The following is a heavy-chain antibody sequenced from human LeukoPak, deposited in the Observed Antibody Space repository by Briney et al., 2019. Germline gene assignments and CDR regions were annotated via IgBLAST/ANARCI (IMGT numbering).Heavy chain of an antibody. Sequence: ASVKVSCKASGYTFTSYGISWVRQAPGQGLEWMGWISAYNGNTNYAQKLQGRVTMTTDTSTSTAYMELRSLRSDDTAVYYCARGDYVWGSYRSGDAFDIWGQGTMVTVSS. J-gene: IGHJ3*02. V-gene: IGHV1-18*01. CDR1: GYTFTSYG. CDR2: ISAYNGNT. D-gene: IGHD3-16*02. CDR3: ARGDYVWGSYRSGDAFDI.